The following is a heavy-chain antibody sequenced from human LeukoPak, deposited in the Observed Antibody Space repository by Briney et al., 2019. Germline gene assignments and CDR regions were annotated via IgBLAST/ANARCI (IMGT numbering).Heavy chain of an antibody. CDR2: IYSSGSA. D-gene: IGHD2-15*01. CDR3: ARDPGGGGTYYFDY. J-gene: IGHJ4*02. V-gene: IGHV4-4*07. Sequence: SETLSLTCTVSGGSISTYYWNWIRQPAGKGLEWIGRIYSSGSANYNPSLKSRGTMSVDTSKNHFSLILTSVTAADTAVYYCARDPGGGGTYYFDYWGQGTLVTVSS. CDR1: GGSISTYY.